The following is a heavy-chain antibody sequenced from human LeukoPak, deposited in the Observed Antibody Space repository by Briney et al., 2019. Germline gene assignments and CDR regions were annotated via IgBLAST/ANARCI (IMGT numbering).Heavy chain of an antibody. CDR2: ISSSGSTI. CDR1: GFTFSSYE. CDR3: AKLHGDYWRPHNIWFDP. J-gene: IGHJ5*02. D-gene: IGHD4-17*01. V-gene: IGHV3-48*03. Sequence: QPGGSLRLSCAASGFTFSSYEMNWVRQAPGKGLEWVSYISSSGSTIYYADSVKGRFTISRDNAKNSLYLQMNSLRAEDTAVYYRAKLHGDYWRPHNIWFDPWGQGTLVTVSS.